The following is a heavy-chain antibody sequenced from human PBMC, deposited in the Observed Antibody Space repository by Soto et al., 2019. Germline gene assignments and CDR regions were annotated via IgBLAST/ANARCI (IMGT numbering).Heavy chain of an antibody. CDR2: SYYSGST. CDR3: ARLLFCGGDCYTFDS. CDR1: GASVISGSHY. Sequence: SETLSLTCTVSGASVISGSHYWGWLRPPPGKGREWIAYSYYSGSTNYISSLKSRITILVDTSKNQFSLKVSSVSAADTAVYYCARLLFCGGDCYTFDSWGQGTMVTVSS. J-gene: IGHJ4*02. V-gene: IGHV4-61*01. D-gene: IGHD2-21*02.